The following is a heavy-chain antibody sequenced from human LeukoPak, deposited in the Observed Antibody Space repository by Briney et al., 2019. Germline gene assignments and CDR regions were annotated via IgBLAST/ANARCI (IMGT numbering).Heavy chain of an antibody. V-gene: IGHV4-34*01. J-gene: IGHJ5*02. CDR2: INHSGST. CDR3: ARGLAAAGIWFDP. Sequence: TSETLSLTCAVYGGSFSGYYWSWIRQPPGKGLEWIGEINHSGSTNYNPSLKSRVTMSVDTSKNQFSLKLSSVTAADTAVYYCARGLAAAGIWFDPWGQGTLVTVSS. D-gene: IGHD6-13*01. CDR1: GGSFSGYY.